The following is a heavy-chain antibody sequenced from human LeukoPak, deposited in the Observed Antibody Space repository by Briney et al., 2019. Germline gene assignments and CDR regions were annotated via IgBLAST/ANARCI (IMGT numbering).Heavy chain of an antibody. Sequence: ASVKVSCKASGYTFTSDYMRCVRQAPQEGLEWMGIINPSGGSTSYAQKFQGRVTITADESTSTAYMELSSLRSEDTAVYYCARTRGELLDDYWGQGTLVTVSS. CDR1: GYTFTSDY. CDR3: ARTRGELLDDY. V-gene: IGHV1-46*01. CDR2: INPSGGST. D-gene: IGHD1-26*01. J-gene: IGHJ4*02.